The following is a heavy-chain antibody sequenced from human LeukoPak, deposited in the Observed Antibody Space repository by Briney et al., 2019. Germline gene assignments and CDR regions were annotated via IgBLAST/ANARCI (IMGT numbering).Heavy chain of an antibody. Sequence: QPGGSLRLSCAASGFTFSSYSMNWVRQAPGKGLEWVSVIYSGGSTYYADSVKGRFTISRDNSKNTLYLQMNSLRAEDTAVYYCGRGSDAFDIWGQGTMVTVSS. J-gene: IGHJ3*02. V-gene: IGHV3-53*01. CDR1: GFTFSSYS. CDR2: IYSGGST. CDR3: GRGSDAFDI.